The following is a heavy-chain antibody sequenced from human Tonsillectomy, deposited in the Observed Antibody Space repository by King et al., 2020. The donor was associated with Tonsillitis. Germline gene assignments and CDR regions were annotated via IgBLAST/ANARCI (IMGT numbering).Heavy chain of an antibody. J-gene: IGHJ3*02. D-gene: IGHD2-2*01. CDR2: INHSGST. Sequence: VQLQQWGAGLLKPSETLSLTCAVYSGSFSDYYWSWIRQPPGKGLEWIGKINHSGSTNYNSSLKSRVLISVDTSREHFSLNLKSVTAADTAVYYWAREGRAEGRTSGAFDIWGQGTMVTVSS. V-gene: IGHV4-34*01. CDR1: SGSFSDYY. CDR3: AREGRAEGRTSGAFDI.